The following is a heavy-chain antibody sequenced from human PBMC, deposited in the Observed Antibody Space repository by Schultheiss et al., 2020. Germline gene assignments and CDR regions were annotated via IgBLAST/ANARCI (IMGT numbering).Heavy chain of an antibody. Sequence: GGSLRLSCAASGFTFSSYSMNWVRQAPGKGLEWVAVISYDGSNKYYADSVKGRFTISRDNSKNTLYLQMNSLRAEDTAVYYCARNDDRLPVFDWGQGTLVTVSS. V-gene: IGHV3-30*03. CDR1: GFTFSSYS. D-gene: IGHD3-22*01. CDR2: ISYDGSNK. CDR3: ARNDDRLPVFD. J-gene: IGHJ4*02.